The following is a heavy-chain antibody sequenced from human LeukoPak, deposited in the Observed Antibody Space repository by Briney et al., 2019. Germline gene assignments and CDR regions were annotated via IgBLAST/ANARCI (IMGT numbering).Heavy chain of an antibody. CDR3: ARIGYFDY. J-gene: IGHJ4*02. CDR2: ISYDGSNK. V-gene: IGHV3-30*03. D-gene: IGHD2-15*01. Sequence: GGSLRLSCAASGFTFSNYAIHWVRQAPGKGLEWVAFISYDGSNKYYANSVKGRFTISRDNAKNSLYLQMNSLRAEDTAVYYCARIGYFDYWGQGTLVTVSS. CDR1: GFTFSNYA.